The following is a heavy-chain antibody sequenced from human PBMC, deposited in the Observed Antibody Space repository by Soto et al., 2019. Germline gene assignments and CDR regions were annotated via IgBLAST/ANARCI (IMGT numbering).Heavy chain of an antibody. D-gene: IGHD3-16*01. CDR1: GYSFTNYW. J-gene: IGHJ6*02. V-gene: IGHV5-51*01. CDR3: ARLRTGARGGVVLSSTYGMDV. Sequence: GESLKISCKGSGYSFTNYWIGWVRQMPGKGLEWMGFIYTGDSDTRYSPSFQGQVTISADKSISTAYLQWSSLKASDTAIYYCARLRTGARGGVVLSSTYGMDVWGQGTTVTVSS. CDR2: IYTGDSDT.